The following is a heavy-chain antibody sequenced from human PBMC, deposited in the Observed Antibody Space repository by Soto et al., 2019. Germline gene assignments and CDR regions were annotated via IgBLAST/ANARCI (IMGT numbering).Heavy chain of an antibody. D-gene: IGHD2-21*01. CDR1: GFPFSDHY. V-gene: IGHV3-11*06. Sequence: QVQQVESGGGLVKPGGSLRLSCASSGFPFSDHYMSWIRRSPGKGLEFLSYISPGTTYKNYADSVKGRFTISRDNAKSSLYLQLNGLRAEDTAVYFCSRGGGGGLFDLWGQGTFVTVSS. J-gene: IGHJ4*02. CDR2: ISPGTTYK. CDR3: SRGGGGGLFDL.